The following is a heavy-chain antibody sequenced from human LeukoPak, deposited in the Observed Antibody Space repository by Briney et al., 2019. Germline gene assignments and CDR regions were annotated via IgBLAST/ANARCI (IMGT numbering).Heavy chain of an antibody. J-gene: IGHJ5*02. CDR1: GLIFSGSA. CDR3: TSQAGYSSAWET. V-gene: IGHV3-73*01. D-gene: IGHD6-25*01. Sequence: GGSLRLTCAASGLIFSGSAMHWVRQAPGKGLEWVGRLRSRANNYATGYSTSVIGRFTISKDDSKNIRYLEMNNLKIEDTAVYFCTSQAGYSSAWETWGQGTLVTVSS. CDR2: LRSRANNYAT.